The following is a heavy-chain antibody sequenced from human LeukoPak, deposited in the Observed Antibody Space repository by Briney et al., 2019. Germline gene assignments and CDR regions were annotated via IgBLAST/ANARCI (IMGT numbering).Heavy chain of an antibody. V-gene: IGHV1-2*02. CDR3: ARALITFGGDPDY. Sequence: GASMKVSCKASGYTFTGYYMHWVRQAPGQGLEWMGWINPNSGGTNYAQKFQGRVTMTRDTSISTAYMELRSLRSDDTAVYYCARALITFGGDPDYWGQGTLVTVSS. CDR2: INPNSGGT. J-gene: IGHJ4*02. CDR1: GYTFTGYY. D-gene: IGHD3-16*01.